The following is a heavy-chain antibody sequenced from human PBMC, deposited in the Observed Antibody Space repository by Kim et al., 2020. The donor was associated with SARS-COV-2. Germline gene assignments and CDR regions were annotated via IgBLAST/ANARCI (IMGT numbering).Heavy chain of an antibody. CDR3: ARPDYWRGGFDI. J-gene: IGHJ3*02. D-gene: IGHD3-3*01. V-gene: IGHV4-39*01. CDR2: IYDSGST. Sequence: SETLSLTCTVSGGSISSSSYYWGWIRQPPGKGLEWIGSIYDSGSTYYNLSLKIRVTISVDTSKHQFSLKLSSVTAADTAVYYCARPDYWRGGFDIWGQGTMVTVSS. CDR1: GGSISSSSYY.